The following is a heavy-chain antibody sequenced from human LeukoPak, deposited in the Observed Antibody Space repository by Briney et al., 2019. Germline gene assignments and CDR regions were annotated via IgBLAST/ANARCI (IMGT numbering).Heavy chain of an antibody. Sequence: GGSLRLSCAASGLTFSIHWMNWVRQAPGKGLECVANINQDGSDKYYVDSVKGRFTISRDNTKNSLYLQMNSLRAEDTAVYYCASLYGSGPNWFDPWGQGTLVTVSS. CDR3: ASLYGSGPNWFDP. CDR1: GLTFSIHW. V-gene: IGHV3-7*01. D-gene: IGHD3-10*01. CDR2: INQDGSDK. J-gene: IGHJ5*02.